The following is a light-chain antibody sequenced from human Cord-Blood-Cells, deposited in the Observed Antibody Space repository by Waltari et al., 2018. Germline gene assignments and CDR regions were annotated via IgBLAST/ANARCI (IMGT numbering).Light chain of an antibody. J-gene: IGKJ4*01. Sequence: EIVMPQSPATLSASPGERATISCRASQSVSSNLAWYQQKPGQAPRLLIYGASTRATGIPARFSGSGSGTEFTLTISSLQSEDFAVYYCQQYNNWPLTFGGGTKVEIK. V-gene: IGKV3-15*01. CDR1: QSVSSN. CDR3: QQYNNWPLT. CDR2: GAS.